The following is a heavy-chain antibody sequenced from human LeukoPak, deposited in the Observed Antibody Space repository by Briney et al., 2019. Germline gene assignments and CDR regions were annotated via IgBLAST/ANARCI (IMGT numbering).Heavy chain of an antibody. V-gene: IGHV4-59*01. CDR2: IYSSGST. CDR3: ARAMVRVVIPDAFDI. Sequence: GYIYSSGSTNYNPSLKSRVTISVDTSKNQFSLKLSSVTAADTAVYYCARAMVRVVIPDAFDIWGQGTMVTVSS. D-gene: IGHD3-10*01. J-gene: IGHJ3*02.